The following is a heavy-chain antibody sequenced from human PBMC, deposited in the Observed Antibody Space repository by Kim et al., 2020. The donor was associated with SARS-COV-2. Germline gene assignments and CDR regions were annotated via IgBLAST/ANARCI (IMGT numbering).Heavy chain of an antibody. CDR1: GFIFGTYE. J-gene: IGHJ6*02. CDR2: TSTSGSTI. D-gene: IGHD2-2*01. V-gene: IGHV3-48*03. CDR3: ARGLYCSSTKCSFGLDV. Sequence: GGSLRLSCAASGFIFGTYEINWVRQAPGKGLEWVSYTSTSGSTIYSADSVKGRFTVSRDNARNSVYLQMNSLRDEDTAVYYCARGLYCSSTKCSFGLDVWGQGTTVTVSS.